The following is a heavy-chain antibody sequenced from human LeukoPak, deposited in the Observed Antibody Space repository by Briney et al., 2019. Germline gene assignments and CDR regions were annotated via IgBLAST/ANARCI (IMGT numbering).Heavy chain of an antibody. V-gene: IGHV3-21*01. J-gene: IGHJ4*02. D-gene: IGHD3-10*01. Sequence: GGSLRLSCAASGFTFSSYSMNWVRQAPGKRLEGVSSISSSSSYIYYADSVKRRFTISRDNAKNSLYLQMNSLRAEDTAVYYCATYYYGSGSYYTRKSPYFDYWGQGTLVTVSS. CDR1: GFTFSSYS. CDR3: ATYYYGSGSYYTRKSPYFDY. CDR2: ISSSSSYI.